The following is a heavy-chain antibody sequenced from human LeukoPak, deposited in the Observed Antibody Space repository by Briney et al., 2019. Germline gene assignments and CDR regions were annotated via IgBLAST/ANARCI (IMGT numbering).Heavy chain of an antibody. CDR1: GFTFDDYA. J-gene: IGHJ3*02. D-gene: IGHD6-19*01. V-gene: IGHV3-9*01. CDR2: ISWNSGSI. CDR3: AKDIGSGWYRRGAFDI. Sequence: SLRLSCAASGFTFDDYAMHWVRQAPGKGLEWVSGISWNSGSIGYADSVKGRFTISRDNAKNSLYLQMNSLRAEDTALYYCAKDIGSGWYRRGAFDIWGQGTMVTVSS.